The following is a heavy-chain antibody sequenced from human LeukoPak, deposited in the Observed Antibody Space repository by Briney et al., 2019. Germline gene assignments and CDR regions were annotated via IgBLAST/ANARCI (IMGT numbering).Heavy chain of an antibody. CDR1: GFTFDDYA. CDR3: ARDRRDGYFGDAFDI. J-gene: IGHJ3*02. V-gene: IGHV3-9*03. CDR2: ISWNSGTI. Sequence: PGGSLRLSRAASGFTFDDYAMYWVRQVSGKGLEWASGISWNSGTIGYADSVKGRFTIPRDNAKTSLYLQMNSLGAEDMALYYCARDRRDGYFGDAFDIWGQGTMVTVSS. D-gene: IGHD5-24*01.